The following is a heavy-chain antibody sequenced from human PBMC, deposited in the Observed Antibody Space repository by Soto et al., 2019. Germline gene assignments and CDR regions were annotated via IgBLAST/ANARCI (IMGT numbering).Heavy chain of an antibody. Sequence: QVQLVQSGAEVKKPGASVKVSCKASGYTFTSYGISWVRQAPGQGLEWMGWISAYNGNTNYAQKLQGRGTMTTATSTSTAYMELRSLRSDDTAVYYCARDKYVGELLMPYNWFDPWGQGTLVTVSS. CDR2: ISAYNGNT. D-gene: IGHD3-10*01. CDR3: ARDKYVGELLMPYNWFDP. V-gene: IGHV1-18*01. J-gene: IGHJ5*02. CDR1: GYTFTSYG.